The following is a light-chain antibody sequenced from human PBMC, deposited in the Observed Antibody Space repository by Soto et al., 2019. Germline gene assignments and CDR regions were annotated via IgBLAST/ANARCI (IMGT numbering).Light chain of an antibody. CDR2: DVS. CDR1: SSNVGGYIY. V-gene: IGLV2-14*03. CDR3: SSYASGTTLVV. J-gene: IGLJ3*02. Sequence: QSALTQPASVSGSPGQSIAISCTGTSSNVGGYIYVPWYQQHPGKVPKLMIYDVSNRPSGVSDRFSCTKSGNTASLTISGLQAEAEADYYCSSYASGTTLVVFGGGTKVTV.